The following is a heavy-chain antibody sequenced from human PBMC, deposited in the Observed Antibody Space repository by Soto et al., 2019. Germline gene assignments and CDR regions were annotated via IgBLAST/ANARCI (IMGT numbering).Heavy chain of an antibody. D-gene: IGHD6-6*01. Sequence: QVQLQQWGAGLLKPSETLSLTCAVYGGSFSGYYWSWIRQPPGKGLEWIGEINHSGSTNYNPSLKSRVTISVDTSKNQFSLKLSSVTAADTAVYYCARGTIAARPSFDYWGQGTLVTVSS. CDR2: INHSGST. J-gene: IGHJ4*02. CDR3: ARGTIAARPSFDY. CDR1: GGSFSGYY. V-gene: IGHV4-34*01.